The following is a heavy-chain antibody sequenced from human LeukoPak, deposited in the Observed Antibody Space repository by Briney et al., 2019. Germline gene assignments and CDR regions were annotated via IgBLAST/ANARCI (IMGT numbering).Heavy chain of an antibody. CDR2: ISWNSGNI. Sequence: GGSLILSCAASGFSLDDFAMHWVRQAPGKGLKWVSGISWNSGNIAYADSVKGRFTISRDNAKNSLYLQMNSLRAEDMALYYCAKGRAGWYSGIDSWGQGTLVTVSS. CDR3: AKGRAGWYSGIDS. J-gene: IGHJ4*02. D-gene: IGHD6-19*01. CDR1: GFSLDDFA. V-gene: IGHV3-9*03.